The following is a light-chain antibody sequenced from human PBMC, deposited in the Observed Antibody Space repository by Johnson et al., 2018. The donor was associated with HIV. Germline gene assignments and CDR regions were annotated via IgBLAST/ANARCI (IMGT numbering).Light chain of an antibody. Sequence: QSVLTQPPSVSAAPGQKVTISCSGSSSNIGNYAVSWYQQLPGTAPKLLIYENNKRPSGIPDRFSGSKSGTSATLGITGLQTGDEADYYCGTWDSSLSAYVLGTVSKVTGL. V-gene: IGLV1-51*02. CDR2: ENN. CDR3: GTWDSSLSAYV. CDR1: SSNIGNYA. J-gene: IGLJ1*01.